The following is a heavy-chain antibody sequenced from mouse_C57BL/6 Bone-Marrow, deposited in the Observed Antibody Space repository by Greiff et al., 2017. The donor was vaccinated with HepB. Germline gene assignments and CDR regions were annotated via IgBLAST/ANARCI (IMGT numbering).Heavy chain of an antibody. D-gene: IGHD1-1*01. CDR3: ARGGGTTVVGYYFDY. V-gene: IGHV5-16*01. CDR1: GFTFSDYY. J-gene: IGHJ2*01. CDR2: INYDGSST. Sequence: EVQLVESEGGLVQPGSSMKLSCTASGFTFSDYYMAWVRQVPEKGLEWVANINYDGSSTYYLDSLKSRFIISRDNAKNILYLQMSSLKSEDTATYDCARGGGTTVVGYYFDYWGQGTTLTVSS.